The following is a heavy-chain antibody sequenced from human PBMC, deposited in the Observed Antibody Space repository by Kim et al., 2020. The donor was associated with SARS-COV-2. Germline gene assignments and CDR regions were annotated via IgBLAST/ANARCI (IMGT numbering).Heavy chain of an antibody. CDR1: GFTVSSNY. CDR2: IYSGGST. CDR3: ARGLTYCGGDCYPPVSTVFDC. V-gene: IGHV3-66*02. D-gene: IGHD2-21*02. J-gene: IGHJ4*02. Sequence: GGSLRLSCAASGFTVSSNYMSWVRQAPGKGLEWVSVIYSGGSTYYADSVKGRFTISRDNSKNTLYLQMNSLRAEDTAVYYCARGLTYCGGDCYPPVSTVFDCWGQGTLGTVSS.